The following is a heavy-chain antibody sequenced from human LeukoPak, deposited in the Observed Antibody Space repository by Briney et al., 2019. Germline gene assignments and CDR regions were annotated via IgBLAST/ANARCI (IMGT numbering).Heavy chain of an antibody. Sequence: SETLSLTCTVSGGSISSYFWNWIRQPPGKGLEWIGYIDYSVSPNYHPSLKSRVTMSLDTSKKQFSLTLKSVTAADTAVYYCARGSGSFWGGPDWDPDNWFDPWGQGVLVTVSS. D-gene: IGHD3-3*01. J-gene: IGHJ5*02. V-gene: IGHV4-59*01. CDR3: ARGSGSFWGGPDWDPDNWFDP. CDR2: IDYSVSP. CDR1: GGSISSYF.